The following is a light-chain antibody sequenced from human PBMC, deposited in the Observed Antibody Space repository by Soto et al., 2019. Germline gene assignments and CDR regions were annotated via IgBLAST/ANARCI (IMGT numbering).Light chain of an antibody. Sequence: QSVLTQPPSVSAAPGQKVTISCSGSSSNIGNSYVSWYQQLPGTAPKLLIYDNNKRPSGIPDRFSGSKSGTSATLGITGLQNGDEADYYCGTWDSSLSAGVFGGGTKLTVL. CDR1: SSNIGNSY. CDR2: DNN. CDR3: GTWDSSLSAGV. J-gene: IGLJ2*01. V-gene: IGLV1-51*01.